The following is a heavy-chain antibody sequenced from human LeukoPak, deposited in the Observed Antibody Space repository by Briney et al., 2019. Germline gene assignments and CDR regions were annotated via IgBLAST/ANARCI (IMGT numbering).Heavy chain of an antibody. CDR2: ISSSSSTI. CDR1: GFTLSSYS. J-gene: IGHJ4*02. CDR3: ARGSGYSSGWY. D-gene: IGHD6-19*01. V-gene: IGHV3-48*01. Sequence: GGSLRLSCAASGFTLSSYSTNWVPQAPGKGLEWVSNISSSSSTIYYAGSVKGRFTISRDNAKNSLYLQMDSLRAEDTAVYYCARGSGYSSGWYWGQGTLVTVSS.